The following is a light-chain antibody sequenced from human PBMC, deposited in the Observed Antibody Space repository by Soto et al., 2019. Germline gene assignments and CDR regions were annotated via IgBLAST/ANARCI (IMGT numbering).Light chain of an antibody. CDR2: RNN. V-gene: IGLV1-47*01. Sequence: QSVLTQPPSASGTPGQRVTISCSGSSSNIGSNYVYWYQQLPGTAPKLLIYRNNQRPSGVPDRFSGSQSGTSASLAISGLRSEDEADYYCSSYTNINTRACVFGTGTKVTVL. CDR1: SSNIGSNY. CDR3: SSYTNINTRACV. J-gene: IGLJ1*01.